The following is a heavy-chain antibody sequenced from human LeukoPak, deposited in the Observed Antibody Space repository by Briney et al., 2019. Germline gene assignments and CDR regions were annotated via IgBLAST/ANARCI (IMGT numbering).Heavy chain of an antibody. J-gene: IGHJ4*02. CDR3: ARAPRYGSGSSALDY. Sequence: PGGSLRLSCAASGFTFSSYSMNWVRQAPGKGLEWVSSISSSSYIYYADSVKGRFTISRDNAKNSLYLQMNSLRAEDTAVYYCARAPRYGSGSSALDYWGQGTLVTVSS. CDR1: GFTFSSYS. D-gene: IGHD3-10*01. CDR2: ISSSSYI. V-gene: IGHV3-21*01.